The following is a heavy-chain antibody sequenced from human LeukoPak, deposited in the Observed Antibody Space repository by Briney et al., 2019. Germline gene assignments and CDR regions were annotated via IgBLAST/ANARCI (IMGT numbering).Heavy chain of an antibody. CDR1: GFTFSHYW. CDR2: LNADGSST. J-gene: IGHJ4*02. CDR3: ARGDLTAFYPDY. Sequence: GGSLRLSCAASGFTFSHYWMHWVRQAPGKGLVWVSRLNADGSSTSYADSVRGRFTISRDNAKNALYLQMNSLRAEDTAVYYCARGDLTAFYPDYWGQGTLVTVSS. D-gene: IGHD3-9*01. V-gene: IGHV3-74*01.